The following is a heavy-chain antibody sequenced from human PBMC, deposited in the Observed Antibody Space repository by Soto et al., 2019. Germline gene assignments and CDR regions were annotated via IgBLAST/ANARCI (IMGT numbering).Heavy chain of an antibody. CDR3: AKVSGATTFYYYGMDV. CDR2: ISGSGGST. Sequence: GGSLRLSCAASGFTFSSYAMSWVRQAPGKGLEWVSAISGSGGSTYYADSVKGRFTISRDNSKNTLYLQMNSLRAEDTAVYYCAKVSGATTFYYYGMDVWGQGTTVTVSS. J-gene: IGHJ6*02. V-gene: IGHV3-23*01. CDR1: GFTFSSYA. D-gene: IGHD1-26*01.